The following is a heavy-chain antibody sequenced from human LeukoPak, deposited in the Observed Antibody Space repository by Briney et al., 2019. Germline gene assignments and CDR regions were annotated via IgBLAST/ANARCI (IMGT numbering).Heavy chain of an antibody. CDR2: IIPIFGTA. V-gene: IGHV1-69*13. CDR1: GGTFSSYA. D-gene: IGHD2-15*01. CDR3: AREGEKVAATRPPFDP. J-gene: IGHJ5*02. Sequence: GASVKVSRKASGGTFSSYAISWVRQAPGQGLEWMGGIIPIFGTANYAQKFQGRVTITADESTSTAYMELSSLRSEDTAVYYCAREGEKVAATRPPFDPWGQGTLVTVSS.